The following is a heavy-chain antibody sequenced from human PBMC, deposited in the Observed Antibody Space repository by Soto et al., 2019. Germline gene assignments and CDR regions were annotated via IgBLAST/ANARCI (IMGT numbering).Heavy chain of an antibody. CDR2: IDPSDSYT. D-gene: IGHD6-13*01. J-gene: IGHJ6*02. CDR3: ASPYSSSQPYYYGMDV. CDR1: GYSFTSYW. Sequence: GESLKISCKGSGYSFTSYWISWVRQMPGKGLEWMGRIDPSDSYTNYSPSFQGHVTISADKSISTAYLQWSSLKASDTAMYYCASPYSSSQPYYYGMDVWGQGTTVTVSS. V-gene: IGHV5-10-1*01.